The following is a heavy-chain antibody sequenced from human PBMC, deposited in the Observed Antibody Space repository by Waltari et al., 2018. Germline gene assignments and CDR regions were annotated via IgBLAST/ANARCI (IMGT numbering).Heavy chain of an antibody. CDR2: ISYDGSNK. J-gene: IGHJ6*02. Sequence: QVQLVESGGGVVQPGRSLRLSCAASGFTFSSYAMHWVRQAPGKGLEWVAVISYDGSNKYYADSVKGRFTISSDNSKNTLYLQMNSLRAEDTAVYYCARDDYGDYVRYYYYGMDVWGQGTTVTVSS. V-gene: IGHV3-30-3*01. CDR1: GFTFSSYA. CDR3: ARDDYGDYVRYYYYGMDV. D-gene: IGHD4-17*01.